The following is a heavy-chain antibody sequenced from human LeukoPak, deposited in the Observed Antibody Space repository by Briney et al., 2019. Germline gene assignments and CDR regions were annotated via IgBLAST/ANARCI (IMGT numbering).Heavy chain of an antibody. CDR1: GFTFSTYE. J-gene: IGHJ5*02. Sequence: GGSLRLSCAASGFTFSTYEMNWVRQAPGKGLEWVANIKQDGSEKYYVDSVKGRFTISRDNAKNSLYLQMNSLRAEDTAVYYCARDLTAWGQGTLVTVSS. CDR2: IKQDGSEK. V-gene: IGHV3-7*01. CDR3: ARDLTA.